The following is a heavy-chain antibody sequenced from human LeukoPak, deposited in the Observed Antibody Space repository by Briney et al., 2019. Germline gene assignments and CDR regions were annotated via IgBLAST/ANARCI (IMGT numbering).Heavy chain of an antibody. Sequence: SETLSLTCTVSGGSISSYYWSWIRQPPGKGLEWIGYIYYSGSTNYNPSLKSRVTISLDTSKKQFSLKLSSVTAADTAVYYCAREDSRDLFDPWGQGTLVTVSS. CDR2: IYYSGST. J-gene: IGHJ5*02. D-gene: IGHD3-22*01. V-gene: IGHV4-59*01. CDR1: GGSISSYY. CDR3: AREDSRDLFDP.